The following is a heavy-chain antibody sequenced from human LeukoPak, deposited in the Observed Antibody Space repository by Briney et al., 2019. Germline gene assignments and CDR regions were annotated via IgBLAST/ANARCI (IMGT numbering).Heavy chain of an antibody. J-gene: IGHJ4*02. CDR3: ARDYSRGGSCPNN. D-gene: IGHD2-15*01. CDR2: IWYDGSNK. Sequence: GGSLRLSCAASGFTFSSYGMHWVRQAPGKGLEWVAVIWYDGSNKYYVDSVKGRFTISRDNSKNTLYLQMNSLRAEDTAVYYCARDYSRGGSCPNNWGQGTLVTVSS. CDR1: GFTFSSYG. V-gene: IGHV3-33*01.